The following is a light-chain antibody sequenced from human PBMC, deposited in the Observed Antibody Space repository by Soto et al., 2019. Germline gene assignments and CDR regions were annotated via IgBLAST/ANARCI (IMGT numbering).Light chain of an antibody. CDR3: QQYNSSPRT. CDR1: QSVSSNF. Sequence: EIVMTESPAALSVSPGERATLSCGVSQSVSSNFLAWYHQKPGQAPRLLIYGASTRATGIPDRFSGSGSGTDFTLTVSRLEPEDLAVYYCQQYNSSPRTFGQGTKVDIK. J-gene: IGKJ1*01. V-gene: IGKV3-20*01. CDR2: GAS.